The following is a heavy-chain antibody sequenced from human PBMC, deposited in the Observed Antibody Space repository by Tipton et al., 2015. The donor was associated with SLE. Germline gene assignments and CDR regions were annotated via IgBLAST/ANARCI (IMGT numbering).Heavy chain of an antibody. V-gene: IGHV4-39*07. J-gene: IGHJ4*02. CDR2: IYYSGST. CDR3: ARDGGSSWYPFDY. D-gene: IGHD6-13*01. Sequence: TLSLTCTVSGGSISSSSYYWGWIRQPPGKGLEWIGSIYYSGSTYYNPSLKSRVTISVDTSKNQFSLKLSSVTAADTAVYYCARDGGSSWYPFDYWGQGTLVTVSS. CDR1: GGSISSSSYY.